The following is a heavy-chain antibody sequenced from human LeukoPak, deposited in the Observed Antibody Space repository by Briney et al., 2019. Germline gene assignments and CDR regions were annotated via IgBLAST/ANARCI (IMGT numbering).Heavy chain of an antibody. CDR3: ARDPLRYLRIGHYDY. Sequence: GGSLTLSCAASGFTFSTSAMNWVRQVPGKGLEWVSSIDWDSSHIYYAASVKGRFTISRDSGRNSVYLQMNSLRAEDTAVYYCARDPLRYLRIGHYDYWGQGTLVAVSS. V-gene: IGHV3-21*01. D-gene: IGHD3-9*01. CDR1: GFTFSTSA. CDR2: IDWDSSHI. J-gene: IGHJ4*02.